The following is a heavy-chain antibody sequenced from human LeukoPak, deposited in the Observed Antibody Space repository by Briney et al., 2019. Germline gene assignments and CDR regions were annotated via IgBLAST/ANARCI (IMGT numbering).Heavy chain of an antibody. Sequence: ASVKVSCKASGYTFTGYYMHWVRQAPGQGLEWMGWINPNSGGTNYAQKFQGWVTMTRDTSISTAYMELSRLRSDDTAVYYCARVGCSGGSCYSLDNYYYYGMDVWGQGTTVTVSS. CDR3: ARVGCSGGSCYSLDNYYYYGMDV. V-gene: IGHV1-2*04. CDR2: INPNSGGT. CDR1: GYTFTGYY. D-gene: IGHD2-15*01. J-gene: IGHJ6*02.